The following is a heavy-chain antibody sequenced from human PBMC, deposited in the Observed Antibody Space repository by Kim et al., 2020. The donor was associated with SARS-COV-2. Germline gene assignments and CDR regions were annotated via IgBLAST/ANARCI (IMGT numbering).Heavy chain of an antibody. Sequence: SETLSLTCTVSGGSVTSGSYFWSGIRQPPGKGLEWIGYIYYSGTPNYNPPPKSRVTMSLDTSKNQFSLKLRSVTAADTAVYYCARAPNDFWSGYPYYFDYWGQGTLVTVSS. J-gene: IGHJ4*02. CDR1: GGSVTSGSYF. CDR3: ARAPNDFWSGYPYYFDY. CDR2: IYYSGTP. D-gene: IGHD3-3*01. V-gene: IGHV4-61*01.